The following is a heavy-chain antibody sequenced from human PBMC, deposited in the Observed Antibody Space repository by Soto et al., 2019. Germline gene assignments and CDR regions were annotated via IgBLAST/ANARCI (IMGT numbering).Heavy chain of an antibody. V-gene: IGHV1-69*01. CDR1: GGTFSSYA. J-gene: IGHJ6*02. CDR2: IIPILGTT. D-gene: IGHD3-3*01. CDR3: ARAQYYEFWSTYYTYYYYGMDV. Sequence: QVQLVQSGAEMKKPGSSVKVSCKASGGTFSSYAISWVRHAPGQGLEWMGGIIPILGTTNYALKFQGRVTITADESTSTAYMAPSSLRSEDTAVYYCARAQYYEFWSTYYTYYYYGMDVWGQGTTVTVSS.